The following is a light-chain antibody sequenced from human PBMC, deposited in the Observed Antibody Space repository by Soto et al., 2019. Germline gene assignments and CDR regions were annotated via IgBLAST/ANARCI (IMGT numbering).Light chain of an antibody. Sequence: DIQMTRSPSTLSASVGDRVTITCRASQSISSWLAWYQQKPGKAPKLLIYKASSLESGVPSRFSGSGSGTEFTLTISSLQPDDFATYYCQHYNSYLYTFGQGTKLEIK. CDR2: KAS. CDR1: QSISSW. J-gene: IGKJ2*01. V-gene: IGKV1-5*03. CDR3: QHYNSYLYT.